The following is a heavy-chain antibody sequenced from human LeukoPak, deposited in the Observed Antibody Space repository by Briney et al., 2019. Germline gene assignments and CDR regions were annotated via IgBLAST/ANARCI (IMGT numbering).Heavy chain of an antibody. D-gene: IGHD3-22*01. CDR3: ARGGIIGYYSTTYYFDY. CDR2: IYHSGST. Sequence: SGTLSLTCAVSGGSISSSNWWSWVRQPPGKGLEWIGEIYHSGSTNYNPSLKSRVTISVDTSKNQFSLKLSSVTAADTAVYYCARGGIIGYYSTTYYFDYWGQGTLVTVSS. V-gene: IGHV4-4*02. J-gene: IGHJ4*02. CDR1: GGSISSSNW.